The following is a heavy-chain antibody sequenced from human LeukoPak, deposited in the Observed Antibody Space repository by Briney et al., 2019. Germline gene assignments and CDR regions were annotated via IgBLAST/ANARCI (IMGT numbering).Heavy chain of an antibody. V-gene: IGHV4-39*07. Sequence: SETLSLTCTVSGGSISSSSYYWGWIRQPPGKGLEWIGSIYYSGSTYYNPSLKSRVTISVDTSKNQFSLKLSSVTAADTAVYYCARDHSMIVVVTYFDYWGQGTLVTVSS. CDR2: IYYSGST. CDR1: GGSISSSSYY. CDR3: ARDHSMIVVVTYFDY. D-gene: IGHD3-22*01. J-gene: IGHJ4*02.